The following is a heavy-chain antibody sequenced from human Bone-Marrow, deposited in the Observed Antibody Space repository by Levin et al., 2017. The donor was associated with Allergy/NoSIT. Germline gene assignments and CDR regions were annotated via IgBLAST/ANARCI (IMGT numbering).Heavy chain of an antibody. CDR3: AKVRGMEHCSSADGQDLDL. CDR2: ISGSGMMT. Sequence: GGSLRLSCAASGFTFSDYGMIWVRQAPGKGLEWVSAISGSGMMTYYADSVKGRFSISRDNSKNTLYRQLSSLSPADEAIYSCAKVRGMEHCSSADGQDLDLWGQGTLVAVSS. J-gene: IGHJ4*02. V-gene: IGHV3-23*01. CDR1: GFTFSDYG. D-gene: IGHD2-2*01.